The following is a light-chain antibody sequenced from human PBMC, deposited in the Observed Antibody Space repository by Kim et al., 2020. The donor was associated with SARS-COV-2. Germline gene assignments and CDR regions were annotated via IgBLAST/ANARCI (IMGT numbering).Light chain of an antibody. Sequence: EIVMTQSPATLSVSPGERATLSCRASQSVSSNLAWYQQKPGQAPRLLIYGASTRATGIPARFSGSGSGTEFTLTISSLQSEDFATYYCQQYDNYPRTFGQGTKVDIK. CDR2: GAS. V-gene: IGKV3-15*01. CDR1: QSVSSN. CDR3: QQYDNYPRT. J-gene: IGKJ1*01.